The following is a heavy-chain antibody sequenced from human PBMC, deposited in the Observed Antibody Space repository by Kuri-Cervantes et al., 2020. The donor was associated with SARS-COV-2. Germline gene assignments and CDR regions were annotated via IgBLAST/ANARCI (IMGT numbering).Heavy chain of an antibody. CDR2: ISYDGSNK. D-gene: IGHD6-13*01. CDR3: ARGSFASSSWQDWYFDL. Sequence: GESLKISCAASGFTFSSYAMHWVRQAPGKGLEWVAVISYDGSNKYYADSVKGRFTISRDNSKNTLYLQMNSLRAEDTAVYYCARGSFASSSWQDWYFDLWGHGTLVTVSS. CDR1: GFTFSSYA. J-gene: IGHJ2*01. V-gene: IGHV3-30*04.